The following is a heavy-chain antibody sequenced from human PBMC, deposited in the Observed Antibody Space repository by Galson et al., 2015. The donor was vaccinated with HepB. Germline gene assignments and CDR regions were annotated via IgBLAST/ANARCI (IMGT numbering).Heavy chain of an antibody. CDR1: GASIRTLDW. V-gene: IGHV4-4*02. CDR2: IYHSGDA. CDR3: ARDWIRDGASYYFDY. J-gene: IGHJ4*02. D-gene: IGHD5-24*01. Sequence: LTCAVSGASIRTLDWWSWVRQSPGKRLEWIGQIYHSGDANYNPSFKSRVTMSVDTSKNQFSLKLTSVTAADTATYYCARDWIRDGASYYFDYWGQGTLVTVSS.